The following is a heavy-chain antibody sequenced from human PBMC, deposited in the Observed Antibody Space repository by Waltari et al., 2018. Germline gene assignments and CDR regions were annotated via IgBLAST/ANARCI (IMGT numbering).Heavy chain of an antibody. D-gene: IGHD2-2*02. CDR2: IWSDGSNK. CDR3: AKAGCTSCYNPLVDY. J-gene: IGHJ4*02. V-gene: IGHV3-30*02. Sequence: QVQLVESGGGVVQPGGSLRLSCAASGFTFSSYGMHWVRQAPGKGLEWVAFIWSDGSNKYYADSVKGRFTISRDNSKNTLYLQMNSLRTEDAAVYYCAKAGCTSCYNPLVDYWGQGTLVTVSP. CDR1: GFTFSSYG.